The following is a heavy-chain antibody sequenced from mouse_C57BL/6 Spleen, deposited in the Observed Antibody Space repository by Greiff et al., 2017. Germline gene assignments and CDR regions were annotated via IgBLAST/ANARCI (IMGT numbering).Heavy chain of an antibody. D-gene: IGHD1-1*01. CDR3: ARAHYYGSSFDY. CDR1: GYTFTSYW. Sequence: QVQLQQPGAELVKPGASVKMSCKASGYTFTSYWITWVKQRPGQGLEWIGDIYPGSGSTNYNEKFKSKATLTVDTSSSTAYMQLSSLTSEDSAVYYCARAHYYGSSFDYWGQGTTLTVSS. V-gene: IGHV1-55*01. CDR2: IYPGSGST. J-gene: IGHJ2*01.